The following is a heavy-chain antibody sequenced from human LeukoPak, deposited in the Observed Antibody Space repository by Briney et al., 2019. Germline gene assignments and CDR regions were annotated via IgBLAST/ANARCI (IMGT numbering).Heavy chain of an antibody. V-gene: IGHV4-4*07. J-gene: IGHJ6*02. Sequence: SETLSLTCTVSGGSISSYYWSWIRQPAGKGLEWIGRIYTSGSTNYNPSLKSRVTMSVDTSKNQFSLKLSSVTAADTAVYYCARVRVVAATHYYYYGMDVWGQGTTVTVS. CDR2: IYTSGST. CDR3: ARVRVVAATHYYYYGMDV. D-gene: IGHD2-15*01. CDR1: GGSISSYY.